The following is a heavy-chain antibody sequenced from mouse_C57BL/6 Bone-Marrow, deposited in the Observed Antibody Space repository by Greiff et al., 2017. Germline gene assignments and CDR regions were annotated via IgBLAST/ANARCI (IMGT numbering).Heavy chain of an antibody. J-gene: IGHJ2*01. CDR1: GYTFTSYW. CDR3: ARGYYGSRGDY. D-gene: IGHD1-1*01. CDR2: IHPNSGST. V-gene: IGHV1-64*01. Sequence: VQLQQPGAELVKPGASVKLSCKASGYTFTSYWMHWVKQRPGQGLEWIGMIHPNSGSTNYNEKFKSKATLTVDKSSSTAYMQLSSLTSEYSAVYYCARGYYGSRGDYWGQGTTLTVFS.